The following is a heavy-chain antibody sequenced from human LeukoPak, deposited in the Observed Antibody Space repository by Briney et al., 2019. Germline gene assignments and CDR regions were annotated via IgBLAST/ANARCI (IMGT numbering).Heavy chain of an antibody. CDR2: IAYDGSRA. CDR1: GFTFGGYG. Sequence: GGSLRLSCAGSGFTFGGYGMHWFRQTPGKGLEWVAVIAYDGSRAFYADSVKGRFTISRDNSKNTMSVQMDGLRAEDTAVYYCTRYNNDHFDYWGQGTLVTVSS. J-gene: IGHJ4*02. D-gene: IGHD1-14*01. CDR3: TRYNNDHFDY. V-gene: IGHV3-33*01.